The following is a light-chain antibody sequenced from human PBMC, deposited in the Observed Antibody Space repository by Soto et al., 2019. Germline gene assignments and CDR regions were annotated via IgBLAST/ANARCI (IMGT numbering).Light chain of an antibody. CDR1: QSVSSTY. CDR2: GAS. J-gene: IGKJ1*01. V-gene: IGKV3-20*01. Sequence: EIVLAESPGTLSLSPGDRGTLSCRASQSVSSTYLGWYQQKPGQAPRLLIYGASSRATGIPDRFSGSGSGTDFSLTIRRLEPDDFAVYYCQKYGNFWTFGQGTKVDIK. CDR3: QKYGNFWT.